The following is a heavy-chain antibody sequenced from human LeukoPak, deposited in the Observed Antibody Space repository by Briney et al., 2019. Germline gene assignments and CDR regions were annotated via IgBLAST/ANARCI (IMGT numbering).Heavy chain of an antibody. CDR3: AFGVEFGEG. CDR1: GYTFTGDY. J-gene: IGHJ4*02. CDR2: INPNTGGT. D-gene: IGHD3-10*01. V-gene: IGHV1-2*02. Sequence: GASVTDSCKASGYTFTGDYMHCGPQAPGQGLEWMGWINPNTGGTKSPPKFQGRVTMTRDTSTSPAYVELSRLRYDDTAVYYCAFGVEFGEGWGQGTLVTVSS.